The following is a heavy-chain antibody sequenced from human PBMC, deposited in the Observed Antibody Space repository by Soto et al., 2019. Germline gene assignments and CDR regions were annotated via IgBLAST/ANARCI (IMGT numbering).Heavy chain of an antibody. D-gene: IGHD6-13*01. CDR2: IYSSGST. Sequence: SSETLSLTCPVSGDSISSYYWSWIRQPAGKGLEWIGRIYSSGSTKYNPSLQSRVIMSVDTSKNEVSLKLSSVAAADTAGYYCAGDHGGSRWYGRGAFDIWGQGTMVNDS. CDR1: GDSISSYY. CDR3: AGDHGGSRWYGRGAFDI. V-gene: IGHV4-4*07. J-gene: IGHJ3*02.